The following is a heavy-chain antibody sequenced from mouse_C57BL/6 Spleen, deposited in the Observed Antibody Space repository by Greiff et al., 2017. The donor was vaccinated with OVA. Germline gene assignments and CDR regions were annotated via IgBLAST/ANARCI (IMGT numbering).Heavy chain of an antibody. D-gene: IGHD1-1*01. CDR2: ISSGSSTI. CDR1: GFTFSDYG. V-gene: IGHV5-17*01. J-gene: IGHJ1*03. CDR3: AREGYGSSYQFYWYFDV. Sequence: EVKVVESGGGLVKPGGSLKLSCAASGFTFSDYGMHWVRQAPEKGLEWVAYISSGSSTIYYADTVKGRFTISRDNAKNTLFLQMTSLRSEDTAMYYCAREGYGSSYQFYWYFDVWGTGTTVTVSS.